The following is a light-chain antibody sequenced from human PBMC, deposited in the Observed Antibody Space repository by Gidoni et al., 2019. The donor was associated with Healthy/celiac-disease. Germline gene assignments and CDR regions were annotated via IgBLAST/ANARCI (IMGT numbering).Light chain of an antibody. CDR3: QQYYSTPLT. CDR2: WAS. V-gene: IGKV4-1*01. J-gene: IGKJ4*01. Sequence: DIGLTQSPDSPAVSLGEGAPINCKSSPSVLYSSNNKNYFAWYQQKPGQPPKLLIYWASTRESGVPDRCSGSGSGTDFTLTISSLQAEDVAVYYCQQYYSTPLTFGGGTKVEIK. CDR1: PSVLYSSNNKNY.